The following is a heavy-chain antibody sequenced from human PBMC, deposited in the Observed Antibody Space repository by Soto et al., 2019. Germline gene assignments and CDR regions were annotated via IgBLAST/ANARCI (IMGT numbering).Heavy chain of an antibody. D-gene: IGHD5-18*01. CDR2: FYYSGST. J-gene: IGHJ6*02. CDR1: GGCISNTRTN. V-gene: IGHV4-39*01. CDR3: ARHRYSYGLTQLDQYYYYGMDV. Sequence: SETQSITCATAGGCISNTRTNWGWLRQPSGNGLDPIGSFYYSGSTHYNTSLKSRVTISVDTSKNQFSLKLSSVTAADTAVYYCARHRYSYGLTQLDQYYYYGMDVWGQGTTVS.